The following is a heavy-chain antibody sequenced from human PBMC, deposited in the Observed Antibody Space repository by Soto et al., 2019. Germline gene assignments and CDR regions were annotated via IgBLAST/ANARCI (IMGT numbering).Heavy chain of an antibody. CDR3: ARTYCGADCPRRDFDY. Sequence: ASVKVSCKASGYILSSYNMHWVRQAPGQGLEWMGIINPSGGRTSYAQKFQDRVTMTRDTSTSTVYMELSSLRSEDTAVYYCARTYCGADCPRRDFDYWGQGTRVTVSS. CDR1: GYILSSYN. CDR2: INPSGGRT. D-gene: IGHD2-21*02. J-gene: IGHJ4*02. V-gene: IGHV1-46*01.